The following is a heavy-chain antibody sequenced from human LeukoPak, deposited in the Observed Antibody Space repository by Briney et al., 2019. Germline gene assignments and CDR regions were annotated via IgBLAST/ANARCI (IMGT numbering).Heavy chain of an antibody. CDR1: GFTFANAW. V-gene: IGHV3-15*01. CDR3: ARYPSPYYYGSDYFSH. Sequence: PGGSLRLSCAASGFTFANAWMIWVRQAPGRGLEWVGRSKSKADGGTTDYAAPVKGRFTILREDSKNTLYLQMNSLKTEDTAVYYCARYPSPYYYGSDYFSHWGQGTLVTVSS. J-gene: IGHJ4*02. D-gene: IGHD3-10*01. CDR2: SKSKADGGTT.